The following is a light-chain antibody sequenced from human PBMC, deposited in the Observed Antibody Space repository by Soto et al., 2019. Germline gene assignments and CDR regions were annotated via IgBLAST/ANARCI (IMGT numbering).Light chain of an antibody. CDR2: EVG. Sequence: QSVLTQPASVSGSPGQSITISCTGTGSDISAYNYVSWYQQHPGKVPKLMIYEVGDRPSGLSNRFSGSKSGNTASLTISRLQAEDEADYYCSSYTGNNFYVFGTGTKLTVL. CDR1: GSDISAYNY. J-gene: IGLJ1*01. CDR3: SSYTGNNFYV. V-gene: IGLV2-14*01.